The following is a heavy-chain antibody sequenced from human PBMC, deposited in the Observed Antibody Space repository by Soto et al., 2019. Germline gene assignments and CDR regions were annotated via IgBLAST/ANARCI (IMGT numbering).Heavy chain of an antibody. CDR2: IYHSGNT. D-gene: IGHD4-17*01. J-gene: IGHJ4*02. V-gene: IGHV4-38-2*01. CDR1: GYSISSGYY. CDR3: ASDPFGDYAD. Sequence: SETLSLTCAVSGYSISSGYYWGWIRQPPGKGLEWIGSIYHSGNTYYNPSLKSRVTISVDTSKNQFSLKLSSVTAADTAVYYCASDPFGDYADWGQGTLVNVSS.